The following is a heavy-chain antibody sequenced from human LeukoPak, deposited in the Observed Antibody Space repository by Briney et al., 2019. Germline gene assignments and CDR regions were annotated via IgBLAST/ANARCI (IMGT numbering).Heavy chain of an antibody. CDR1: GGSISSYY. Sequence: SETLSLTCTVSGGSISSYYWSWIRQPPGKGLEWIGYIYYSGSTNYNPSLKSRVTISVDTSKNQFSLKLSSVTAADTAVYYCARDVDYWGQGTLVTVSS. V-gene: IGHV4-59*01. J-gene: IGHJ4*02. CDR2: IYYSGST. CDR3: ARDVDY.